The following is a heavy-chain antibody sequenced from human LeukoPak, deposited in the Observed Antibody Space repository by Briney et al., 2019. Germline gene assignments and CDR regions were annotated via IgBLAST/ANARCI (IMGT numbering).Heavy chain of an antibody. CDR3: ASVWFGELSNYYGMDV. D-gene: IGHD3-10*01. J-gene: IGHJ6*02. CDR1: GYTFTSYA. Sequence: ASVKVSCKASGYTFTSYAMHWVRQAPGQRLEWMGWINAGNGNTKYSQKFQGRVTITRDTSASTAYMELSSLRSEDTAVYYCASVWFGELSNYYGMDVWGQGTTVTVSS. CDR2: INAGNGNT. V-gene: IGHV1-3*01.